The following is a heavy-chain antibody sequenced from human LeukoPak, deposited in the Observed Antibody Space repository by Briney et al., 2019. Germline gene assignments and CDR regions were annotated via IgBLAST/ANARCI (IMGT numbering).Heavy chain of an antibody. V-gene: IGHV3-43*01. J-gene: IGHJ1*01. CDR2: ISWDVGST. Sequence: GGSLRLSCAASGFTFDDYTMHWVRQAPGKGLEWVSLISWDVGSTYYADSVKGRFTISRDNSKNSLYLQMNSLRTEDTALYYCAKDIAPGEAAAGTGYFQHWGQGTLVTVSS. CDR1: GFTFDDYT. D-gene: IGHD6-13*01. CDR3: AKDIAPGEAAAGTGYFQH.